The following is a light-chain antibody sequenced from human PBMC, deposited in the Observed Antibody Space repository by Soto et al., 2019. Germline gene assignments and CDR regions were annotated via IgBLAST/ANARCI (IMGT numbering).Light chain of an antibody. J-gene: IGKJ1*01. CDR2: LGS. V-gene: IGKV2-28*01. CDR1: QSLLYSNGYNY. Sequence: DIVMTQSPLSLPVTPGESASISCRSSQSLLYSNGYNYLDWYLQKPGQSPQLLIYLGSNRASGVPDRFSGSGSGTDFTLKIRRVEAEDVGVYYCMQALQSRTFGQGTKVEIK. CDR3: MQALQSRT.